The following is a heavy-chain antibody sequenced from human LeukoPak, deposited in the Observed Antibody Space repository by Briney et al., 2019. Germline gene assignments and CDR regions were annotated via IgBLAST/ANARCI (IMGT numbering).Heavy chain of an antibody. CDR1: GFTFSSYA. D-gene: IGHD2-15*01. CDR2: IRSKAYGGTT. Sequence: GGSLRLSCAASGFTFSSYAMTWVRQARGKGLEGVGFIRSKAYGGTTEYAASVKGRFTISRDDSKSIAYLQLNSLKTEDTAVYYCSSPDKPLGYCSGGSCSLGCCWGKGTTVTISS. CDR3: SSPDKPLGYCSGGSCSLGCC. V-gene: IGHV3-49*04. J-gene: IGHJ6*04.